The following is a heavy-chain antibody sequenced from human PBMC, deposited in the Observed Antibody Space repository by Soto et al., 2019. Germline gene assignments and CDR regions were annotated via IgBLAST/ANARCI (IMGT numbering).Heavy chain of an antibody. CDR2: IFPLLGVT. CDR3: AREGERVVVVPAAMRDDAFDV. Sequence: QVQLVQSGAEVKKPGSSVKVSCKVSRGTFSSYTISWVRQAPGQGLEWMGRIFPLLGVTNFAQKLQGRLTITADKSTSTVYMELSSLRSDDTAVFHCAREGERVVVVPAAMRDDAFDVWGQGTMVTVSS. J-gene: IGHJ3*01. V-gene: IGHV1-69*08. D-gene: IGHD2-2*01. CDR1: RGTFSSYT.